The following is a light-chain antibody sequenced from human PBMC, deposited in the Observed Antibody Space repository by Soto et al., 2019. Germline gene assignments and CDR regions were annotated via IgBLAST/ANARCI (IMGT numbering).Light chain of an antibody. CDR3: QHRSNWPLS. V-gene: IGKV3-11*01. CDR2: DAS. CDR1: QSVSSD. J-gene: IGKJ4*01. Sequence: EIVLTQSPATLSLSPGERATLSCRASQSVSSDLAWYQQKPGQAPRLLIYDASNRATGIPVRFSGSGSVTDFTLTISSLEPEDFAVYYCQHRSNWPLSFGGGTKVEIK.